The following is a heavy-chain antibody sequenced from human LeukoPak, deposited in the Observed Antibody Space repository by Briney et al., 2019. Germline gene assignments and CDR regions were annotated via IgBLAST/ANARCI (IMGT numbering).Heavy chain of an antibody. J-gene: IGHJ3*02. Sequence: PSETLSLTCTVSGGSISSYYWSWIRQPPGKGLEWIGYIYYSGSTNYNPSLKSRVTISVDTSKNQFSLKLSSVTAADTAVYYCARVKYYGSGPFHAFDIWGQGTMVTASS. CDR3: ARVKYYGSGPFHAFDI. CDR2: IYYSGST. V-gene: IGHV4-59*01. CDR1: GGSISSYY. D-gene: IGHD3-10*01.